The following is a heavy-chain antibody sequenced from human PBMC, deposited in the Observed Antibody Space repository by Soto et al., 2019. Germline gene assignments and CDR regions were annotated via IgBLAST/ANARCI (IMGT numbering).Heavy chain of an antibody. CDR1: GFAFGGFG. D-gene: IGHD3-16*01. CDR3: ARGGDVLDY. CDR2: TSSDGSNK. J-gene: IGHJ4*02. V-gene: IGHV3-30*03. Sequence: QVQLVESGGGVVRPGKSLTLSCTGSGFAFGGFGIHWVRQTPGKGLEWLAMTSSDGSNKYLADSVKGRFTVSRDMSRTMVFLQMDNQRLEDTAVYYCARGGDVLDYWGRGALVTVSS.